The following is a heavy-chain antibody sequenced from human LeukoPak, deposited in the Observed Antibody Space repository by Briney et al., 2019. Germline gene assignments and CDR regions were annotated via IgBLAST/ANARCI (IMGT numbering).Heavy chain of an antibody. CDR1: GYSFTSYW. Sequence: GESLKISCKGSGYSFTSYWIGWVRQMPGKGLEWMGIIYPGDSDTRYSPSFQGQVTISADKSISTAYLQWSSLKASDTAMYYCARHHRGWPWKVRSGIRSDDAFDIWGQGTMVTVSS. V-gene: IGHV5-51*01. J-gene: IGHJ3*02. D-gene: IGHD6-19*01. CDR2: IYPGDSDT. CDR3: ARHHRGWPWKVRSGIRSDDAFDI.